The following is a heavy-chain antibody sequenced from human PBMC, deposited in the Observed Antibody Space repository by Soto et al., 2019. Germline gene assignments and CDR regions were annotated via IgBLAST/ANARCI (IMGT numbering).Heavy chain of an antibody. J-gene: IGHJ4*02. Sequence: GGSLRLSCVASGFTFSSYSMNWVRQAPGQGLEWVSSISSSSSYIYYADSVKGRFTISRDNAKKSLYLQMNSLRAEDTAVYYCARYGHIVVVPRAMPKGDFDYWGQGTLVTVSS. CDR2: ISSSSSYI. D-gene: IGHD2-2*01. CDR1: GFTFSSYS. CDR3: ARYGHIVVVPRAMPKGDFDY. V-gene: IGHV3-21*01.